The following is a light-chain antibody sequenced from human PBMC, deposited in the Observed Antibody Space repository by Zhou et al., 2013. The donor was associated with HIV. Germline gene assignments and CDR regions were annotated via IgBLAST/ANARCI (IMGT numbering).Light chain of an antibody. Sequence: DIQMTQSPSSLSASVGDRVTITCRASQSISNYLNWYQQKPGKAPNLLIYGASSLQSGVPSRFSGSGSGTDFTLTISSLQPEDFATYYCQQGHGTFGQGTRVEIK. V-gene: IGKV1-39*01. CDR2: GAS. CDR1: QSISNY. CDR3: QQGHGT. J-gene: IGKJ1*01.